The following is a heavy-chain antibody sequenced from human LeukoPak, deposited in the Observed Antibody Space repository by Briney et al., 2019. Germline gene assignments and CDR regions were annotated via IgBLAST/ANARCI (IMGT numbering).Heavy chain of an antibody. Sequence: SETLSLTCTVSGGSISSGVYYWGWIRQHPGKGLEWIGYIYYSGSTYYNPSLKSRVTISVDTSKNQFSLNLSSVTAADTAVYYCARELSTSSLTFDIWGQGTMVTVSS. CDR1: GGSISSGVYY. V-gene: IGHV4-31*03. D-gene: IGHD2-2*01. CDR3: ARELSTSSLTFDI. CDR2: IYYSGST. J-gene: IGHJ3*02.